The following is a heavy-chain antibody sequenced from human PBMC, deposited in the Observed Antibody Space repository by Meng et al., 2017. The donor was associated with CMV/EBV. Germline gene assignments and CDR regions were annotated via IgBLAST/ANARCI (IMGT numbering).Heavy chain of an antibody. CDR3: ASGRLELGYYYYYGMDV. CDR2: IIPIFGTA. CDR1: GGTFSSYA. V-gene: IGHV1-69*05. Sequence: SVKVSCKASGGTFSSYAISWVRQAPGQGLEWMGGIIPIFGTANYAQKFQGRVTITTDESTSTAYMGLSSLRSEDTAVYYCASGRLELGYYYYYGMDVWGQGTTVTVSS. D-gene: IGHD1-7*01. J-gene: IGHJ6*02.